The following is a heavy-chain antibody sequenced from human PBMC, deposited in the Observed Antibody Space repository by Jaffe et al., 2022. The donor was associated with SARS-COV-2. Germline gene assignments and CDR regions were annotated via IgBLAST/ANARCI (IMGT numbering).Heavy chain of an antibody. CDR2: ISSSSSYI. D-gene: IGHD6-19*01. CDR1: GFTFSSYS. J-gene: IGHJ6*02. CDR3: ARDRRGGIAVAGYYYYYGMDV. V-gene: IGHV3-21*01. Sequence: EVQLVESGGGLVKPGGSLRLSCAASGFTFSSYSMNWVRQAPGKGLEWVSSISSSSSYIYYADSVKGRFTISRDNAKNSLYLQMNSLRAEDTAVYYCARDRRGGIAVAGYYYYYGMDVWGQGTTVTVSS.